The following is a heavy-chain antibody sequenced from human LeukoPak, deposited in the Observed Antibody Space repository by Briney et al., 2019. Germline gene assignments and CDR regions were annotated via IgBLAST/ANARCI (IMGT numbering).Heavy chain of an antibody. CDR1: GFTFSSYS. Sequence: GGSLRLSCAASGFTFSSYSMNWVRQAPGKGLEWVSYISSSSSTIYYADSVKGRFTISRDNAKNSLYLQMNNLRAEDTAVYHCARAKPADFDLWGRGTLVTVSS. V-gene: IGHV3-48*01. J-gene: IGHJ2*01. CDR2: ISSSSSTI. CDR3: ARAKPADFDL.